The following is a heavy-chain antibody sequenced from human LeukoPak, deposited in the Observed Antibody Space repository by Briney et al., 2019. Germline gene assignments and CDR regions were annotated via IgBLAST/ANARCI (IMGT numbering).Heavy chain of an antibody. CDR2: ISSYNGDT. V-gene: IGHV1-18*04. CDR3: ARTMTTGRAFDI. Sequence: ASVKVSCKASGYTFTSYYMHWVRQAPGQGLEWMGWISSYNGDTNYAQKLQGRVTMTTDTSTSTAYMELRSLRSDDTAVYYCARTMTTGRAFDIWGQGTMVTVSS. CDR1: GYTFTSYY. D-gene: IGHD4-17*01. J-gene: IGHJ3*02.